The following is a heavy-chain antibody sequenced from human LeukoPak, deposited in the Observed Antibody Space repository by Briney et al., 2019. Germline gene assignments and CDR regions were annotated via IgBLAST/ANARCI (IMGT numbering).Heavy chain of an antibody. V-gene: IGHV3-21*01. CDR1: GFTFSSYS. J-gene: IGHJ1*01. CDR3: ARGYDSTGYLFQH. CDR2: IGSSSNYI. D-gene: IGHD3-22*01. Sequence: TGGSLRLSCAASGFTFSSYSMNWVRQAPGKWLEWVSSIGSSSNYIYYADSVKGRFTISRDNAKNSLYLQMNSLRAEDTAVYYCARGYDSTGYLFQHWGRAPWSPSPQ.